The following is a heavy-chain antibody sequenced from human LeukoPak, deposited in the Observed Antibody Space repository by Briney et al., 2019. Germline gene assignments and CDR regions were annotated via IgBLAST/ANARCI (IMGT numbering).Heavy chain of an antibody. J-gene: IGHJ4*02. D-gene: IGHD6-19*01. CDR3: ARDPAGWRYFDY. CDR1: GYTFTSHY. V-gene: IGHV1-46*01. Sequence: ASVKVSCKTSGYTFTSHYMHWVRQAPGQGLEWMGVINPSDHFTRYAQKFQGRVTMTRDLSTSTAYMELSSLRSEDTAVYYCARDPAGWRYFDYWGQGTLVTVSS. CDR2: INPSDHFT.